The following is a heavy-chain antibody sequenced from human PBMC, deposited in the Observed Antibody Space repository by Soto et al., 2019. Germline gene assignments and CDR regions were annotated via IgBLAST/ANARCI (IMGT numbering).Heavy chain of an antibody. V-gene: IGHV1-46*01. CDR3: ASDFEPYIVVVPAATIQYYGMDV. D-gene: IGHD2-2*01. CDR1: GYTFTSYY. CDR2: INPSGGST. Sequence: QVQLVQSGAEVKKPGASVKVSCKASGYTFTSYYMHWVRQAPGQGLEWMGIINPSGGSTSYAQKFQGRVTMTRDTSTSTVYMELSSLRSEDTAVYYCASDFEPYIVVVPAATIQYYGMDVCGQGTTVTVSS. J-gene: IGHJ6*02.